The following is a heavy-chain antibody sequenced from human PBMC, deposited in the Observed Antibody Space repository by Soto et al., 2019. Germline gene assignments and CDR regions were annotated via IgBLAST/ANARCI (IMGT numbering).Heavy chain of an antibody. CDR2: IYSSGST. CDR1: GCSITSGDY. CDR3: ARRQNFFDY. J-gene: IGHJ4*02. V-gene: IGHV4-30-4*01. Sequence: SETLCLTCTVSGCSITSGDYWSWIRQPPGEGLEWIGYIYSSGSTYYNPSLKSRSTISVDTSKNQLSLKLSSVTAADTAVYYCARRQNFFDYWGQGTLVTVS.